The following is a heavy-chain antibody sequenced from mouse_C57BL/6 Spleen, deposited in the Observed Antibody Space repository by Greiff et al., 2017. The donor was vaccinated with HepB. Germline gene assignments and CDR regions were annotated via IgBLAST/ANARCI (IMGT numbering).Heavy chain of an antibody. CDR1: GYAFSSSC. CDR3: ARELNYYGSSYYYAMDY. CDR2: IYPGDGDT. J-gene: IGHJ4*01. Sequence: VQLQQSGPELVKPGASVKISCKASGYAFSSSCMNWVKQRPGKGLEWIGRIYPGDGDTNYNGKFKGKATLTADKSSSTAYMQLSSLTSEDSAVYFCARELNYYGSSYYYAMDYWGQGTSVTVSS. D-gene: IGHD1-1*01. V-gene: IGHV1-82*01.